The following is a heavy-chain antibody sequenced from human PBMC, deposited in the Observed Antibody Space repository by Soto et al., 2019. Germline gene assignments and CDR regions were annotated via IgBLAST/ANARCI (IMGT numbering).Heavy chain of an antibody. D-gene: IGHD4-17*01. J-gene: IGHJ4*02. Sequence: GGSLRLSCAASGFTFSSYGMHWVCQAPGKGLEWVAVIWYDGSNKYYADSVKGRFTISRDNSKNTLYLQMNSLRAEDTAVYYCARDDYGGNSGENYWGQGTLVTVSS. CDR3: ARDDYGGNSGENY. V-gene: IGHV3-33*01. CDR2: IWYDGSNK. CDR1: GFTFSSYG.